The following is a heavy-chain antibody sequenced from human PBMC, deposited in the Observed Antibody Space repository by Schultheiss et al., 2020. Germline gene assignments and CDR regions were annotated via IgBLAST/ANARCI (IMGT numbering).Heavy chain of an antibody. V-gene: IGHV2-5*02. CDR1: GFSLSTSGVG. D-gene: IGHD6-6*01. CDR2: VYWDDDK. CDR3: ARYRRGSSSLDAWFDP. J-gene: IGHJ5*02. Sequence: SGPTLVKPTQTLTLTCTFSGFSLSTSGVGVGWIRQPPGKAPEWLGLVYWDDDKRYSPSLKSRLTITKDTSKSQVVLTVTNMDAVDTATYYCARYRRGSSSLDAWFDPWGKGTRITVSS.